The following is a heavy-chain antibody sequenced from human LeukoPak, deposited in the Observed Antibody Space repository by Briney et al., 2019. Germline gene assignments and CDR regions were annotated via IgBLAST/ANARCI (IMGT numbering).Heavy chain of an antibody. CDR3: ARDEYSSSYYYYYGIDV. D-gene: IGHD6-13*01. J-gene: IGHJ6*02. CDR1: GYTFTGYY. CDR2: INPNSGGT. Sequence: ASVKVSCQASGYTFTGYYMHWVRQAPGQGLEWMGWINPNSGGTNYAQKFQGRVTITRDTSISTAYMELSRLRSDDTAVYYCARDEYSSSYYYYYGIDVWGQGTPVTVSS. V-gene: IGHV1-2*02.